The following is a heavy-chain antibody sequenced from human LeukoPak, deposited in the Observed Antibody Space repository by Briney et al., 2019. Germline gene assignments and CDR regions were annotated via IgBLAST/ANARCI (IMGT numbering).Heavy chain of an antibody. J-gene: IGHJ4*02. Sequence: PGGSLRLSCAASGFTLGSYWMHWARQAPGKGLVWVSRISSDGSSTSYADSVKGRFTVSRNNAKNTLYLQMDSLRADDTAVYYCARGPSGSSANYYPGDFWGQGSLVTVSS. CDR2: ISSDGSST. V-gene: IGHV3-74*01. CDR3: ARGPSGSSANYYPGDF. CDR1: GFTLGSYW. D-gene: IGHD5-12*01.